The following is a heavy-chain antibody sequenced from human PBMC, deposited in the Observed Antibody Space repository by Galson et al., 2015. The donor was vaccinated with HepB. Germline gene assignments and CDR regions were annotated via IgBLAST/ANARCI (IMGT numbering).Heavy chain of an antibody. CDR3: ARDPEGFTIFGVVTKNTGAFDI. V-gene: IGHV3-48*02. J-gene: IGHJ3*02. CDR1: GFTFSSYS. CDR2: ISSSSSTI. D-gene: IGHD3-3*01. Sequence: SLRLSCAASGFTFSSYSMNWVRQAPGEGLEWVSYISSSSSTIYYADSVKGRFTISRDNAKNSLYLQMNSLRDEDTAVYYCARDPEGFTIFGVVTKNTGAFDIWGQGTMVTVSS.